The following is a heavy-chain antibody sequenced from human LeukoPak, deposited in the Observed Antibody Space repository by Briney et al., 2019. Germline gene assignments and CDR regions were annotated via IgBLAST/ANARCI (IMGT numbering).Heavy chain of an antibody. D-gene: IGHD2-2*01. J-gene: IGHJ6*02. Sequence: GESLKIPCKGSGYSFTSYWIGWVRQMPGKGLEWMRIIYPGDSDTRYSLSFQGQVTISADKSISTAYLQWSSLKASDTAMYYCARLCSSTSCYYYGMDVWGQGTTVTVSS. V-gene: IGHV5-51*01. CDR3: ARLCSSTSCYYYGMDV. CDR1: GYSFTSYW. CDR2: IYPGDSDT.